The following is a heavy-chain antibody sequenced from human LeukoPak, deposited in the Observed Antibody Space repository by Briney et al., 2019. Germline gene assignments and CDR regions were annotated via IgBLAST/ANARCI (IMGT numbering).Heavy chain of an antibody. CDR1: GFTVSSNY. CDR2: IYSGGST. V-gene: IGHV3-53*01. D-gene: IGHD6-13*01. J-gene: IGHJ4*02. Sequence: GSLRLSCAASGFTVSSNYMSWVRQAPGNRLEWVSVIYSGGSTYYADSVKGRFTISRDTSKNTLFLQMNSLRAEDTAVYYCAKRLVAAGPYFDYWGQGTLVTVSS. CDR3: AKRLVAAGPYFDY.